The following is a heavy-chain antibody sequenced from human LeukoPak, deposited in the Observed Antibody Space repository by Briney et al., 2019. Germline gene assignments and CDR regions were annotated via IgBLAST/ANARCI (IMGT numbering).Heavy chain of an antibody. CDR1: GGSISCGGYY. CDR3: AREGSDTAMGFDY. CDR2: IYYSGST. J-gene: IGHJ4*02. Sequence: SQTLSLTCTVSGGSISCGGYYWSWIRQHPGKGLEWIGYIYYSGSTYYNPSLKSRVTISVDTSKNQFSLKLSSVTAADTAVYYCAREGSDTAMGFDYWGQGTLVTVSS. D-gene: IGHD5-18*01. V-gene: IGHV4-31*03.